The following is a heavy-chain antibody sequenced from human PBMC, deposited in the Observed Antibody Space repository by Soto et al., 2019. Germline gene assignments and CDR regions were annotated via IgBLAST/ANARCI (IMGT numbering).Heavy chain of an antibody. V-gene: IGHV3-48*03. J-gene: IGHJ6*02. Sequence: GGSLRLSCAASGFPFSSYEMIWVRQAPGKGLEWVSYISSSGDPVYYADSVKGRFTISRDNAKNSLSLQMNSLRVEDTAVYYCARALRELAGTGGPQSYYYYYYDLDVWGQGTTVTVSS. CDR1: GFPFSSYE. CDR2: ISSSGDPV. D-gene: IGHD6-19*01. CDR3: ARALRELAGTGGPQSYYYYYYDLDV.